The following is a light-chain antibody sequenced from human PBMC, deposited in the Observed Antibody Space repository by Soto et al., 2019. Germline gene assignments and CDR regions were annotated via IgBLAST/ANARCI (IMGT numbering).Light chain of an antibody. J-gene: IGKJ5*01. Sequence: AIQLTQSPSSPSASVGDRVTITCRASQGITSALAWYQQKPGKAPKLLISIASSLESGVPSRFSGSGSGTDFTLTISSLQPEDFATYFCQQFNSYPITFGQGTRLEIK. CDR2: IAS. CDR1: QGITSA. V-gene: IGKV1-13*02. CDR3: QQFNSYPIT.